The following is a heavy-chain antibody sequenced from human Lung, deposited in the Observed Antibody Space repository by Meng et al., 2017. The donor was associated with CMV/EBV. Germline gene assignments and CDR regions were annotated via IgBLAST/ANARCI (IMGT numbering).Heavy chain of an antibody. CDR2: IYYSGST. Sequence: CTVSGGSISSGGYYWRWIRQHPGKGLEWIGYIYYSGSTYYNPSLKSRVTISVDTSKNQFSLKLSSVTAADTAVYYCARDRSSDWFDPWGQGTLVTVSS. CDR1: GGSISSGGYY. J-gene: IGHJ5*02. D-gene: IGHD3-10*01. CDR3: ARDRSSDWFDP. V-gene: IGHV4-31*03.